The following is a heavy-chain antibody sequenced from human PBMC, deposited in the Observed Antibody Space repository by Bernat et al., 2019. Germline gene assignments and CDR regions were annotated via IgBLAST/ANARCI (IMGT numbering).Heavy chain of an antibody. J-gene: IGHJ4*02. Sequence: EVQLVESGGGLVQPGGSLRLSCAASGFTFSDYWMHWVRQAPGKGLLWVSRINSDESGTSYADSVKGRFAISRDNAKNTLYLQMNSLRAEDTAVYYCARGGIAARIDYWGQGTRVTLSS. CDR3: ARGGIAARIDY. CDR2: INSDESGT. CDR1: GFTFSDYW. D-gene: IGHD6-6*01. V-gene: IGHV3-74*01.